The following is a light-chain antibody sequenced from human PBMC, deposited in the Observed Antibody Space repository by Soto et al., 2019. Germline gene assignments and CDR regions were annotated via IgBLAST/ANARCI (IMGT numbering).Light chain of an antibody. CDR2: SNN. Sequence: QSVLTQPPSASGTPVQRVTISCSGSSSNIGSNTVNWYQQLPGTAPKLLIYSNNQRPSGDPDRFSGSKSGTSASLAISGLQSEDEADYYCAAWDDSLNGYVFGTGTKVNVL. V-gene: IGLV1-44*01. CDR1: SSNIGSNT. CDR3: AAWDDSLNGYV. J-gene: IGLJ1*01.